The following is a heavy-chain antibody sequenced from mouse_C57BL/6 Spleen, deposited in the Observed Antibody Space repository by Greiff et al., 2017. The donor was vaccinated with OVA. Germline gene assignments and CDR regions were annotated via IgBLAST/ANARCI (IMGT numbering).Heavy chain of an antibody. V-gene: IGHV1-80*01. D-gene: IGHD1-1*01. Sequence: VKLMESGAELVKPGASVKISCKASGYAFSSYWMNWVKQRPGKGLEWIGQIYPGDGDTNYNGKFKGKATLTADKSSSTAYMQLSSLTSEDSAVYFCARYYYGSSPYYFDYWGQGTTLTVSS. CDR3: ARYYYGSSPYYFDY. CDR1: GYAFSSYW. CDR2: IYPGDGDT. J-gene: IGHJ2*01.